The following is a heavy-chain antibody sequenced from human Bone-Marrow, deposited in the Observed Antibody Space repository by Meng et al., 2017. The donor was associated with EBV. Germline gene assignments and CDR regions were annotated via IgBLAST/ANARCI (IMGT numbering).Heavy chain of an antibody. V-gene: IGHV1-69*06. J-gene: IGHJ4*02. CDR1: GGTFNSDA. CDR2: LIPMLGAP. D-gene: IGHD3-10*01. CDR3: ASESGRGYTPDY. Sequence: QVKWVQSGAGVKKPGSSVKVSCKTSGGTFNSDAISWVRQAPGQGLEWMGGLIPMLGAPNLAQKFQDRVTIIADKSTSTHYMELSSLRSDDTAVYYCASESGRGYTPDYWGRGTLVTVSS.